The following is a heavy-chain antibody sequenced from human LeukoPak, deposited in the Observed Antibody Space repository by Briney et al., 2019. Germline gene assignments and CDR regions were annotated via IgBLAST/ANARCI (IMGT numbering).Heavy chain of an antibody. Sequence: GSLRLSCATSGFTFSTYNMNWFREAPGKGREWVSSISSSSTYIYYADSVKGRFTISRDNAKNSLYLQINSLRAEDTAVYYCARTRITVTTRSWDYWGQGTLVTVSS. CDR3: ARTRITVTTRSWDY. CDR1: GFTFSTYN. J-gene: IGHJ4*02. V-gene: IGHV3-21*01. D-gene: IGHD4-17*01. CDR2: ISSSSTYI.